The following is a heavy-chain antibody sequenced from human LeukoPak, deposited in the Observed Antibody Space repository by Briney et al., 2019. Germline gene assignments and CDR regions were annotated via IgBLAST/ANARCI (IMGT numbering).Heavy chain of an antibody. CDR1: GFTFSSYA. V-gene: IGHV3-23*01. CDR2: ISGSGGST. J-gene: IGHJ4*02. CDR3: AKDTSYGYSYGYFDY. Sequence: GGSLRLSCAASGFTFSSYAMSWVRQAPGKGLEWVSAISGSGGSTYYADSVKGRFTTSRDNSKNTLYLQMNSLRAEDTAVYYCAKDTSYGYSYGYFDYWGQGTLVTVSS. D-gene: IGHD5-18*01.